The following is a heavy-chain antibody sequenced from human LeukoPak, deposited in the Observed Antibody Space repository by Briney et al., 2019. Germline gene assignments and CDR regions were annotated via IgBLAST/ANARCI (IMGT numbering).Heavy chain of an antibody. CDR1: GFTFSSYW. CDR2: IKQDGSEK. CDR3: ANTRYRGHFDY. Sequence: PGGSLRLSCAASGFTFSSYWMSWVRQAPGKGLEWVANIKQDGSEKYYVDSVKGRFTISRDNAKNSLYLQMNSLRAEDTAVYYCANTRYRGHFDYWGQGTLVTVSS. V-gene: IGHV3-7*01. D-gene: IGHD3-9*01. J-gene: IGHJ4*02.